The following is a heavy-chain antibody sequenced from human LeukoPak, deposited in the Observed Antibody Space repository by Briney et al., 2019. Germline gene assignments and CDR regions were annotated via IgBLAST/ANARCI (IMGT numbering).Heavy chain of an antibody. V-gene: IGHV3-30*02. D-gene: IGHD3-22*01. CDR2: IRYDGSNK. CDR3: ARDSRYYDSSGYYSEYYFDY. CDR1: GFTFSSYG. Sequence: PGGSLRLSCAASGFTFSSYGMHWVRQAPGKGLEWVAFIRYDGSNKYYADSVKGRFTISRDNSKNTLYLQMNSLRAEDTAVYYCARDSRYYDSSGYYSEYYFDYWGQGTLVTVSS. J-gene: IGHJ4*02.